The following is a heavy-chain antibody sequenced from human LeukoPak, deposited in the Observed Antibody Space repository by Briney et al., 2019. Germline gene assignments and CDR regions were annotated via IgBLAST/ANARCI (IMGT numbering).Heavy chain of an antibody. CDR3: SSTTGDSAIIAVH. V-gene: IGHV4-39*01. CDR2: NSCSGST. J-gene: IGHJ4*02. CDR1: GGSISGCCCY. D-gene: IGHD3-16*01. Sequence: SETLSLTCTVSGGSISGCCCYWGWIRQTPGKDLEWIGSNSCSGSTNYNPSFRSPVTVSMATSKNQFFLNLSSVTAADTSECDCSSTTGDSAIIAVHWGQRTLVTVSS.